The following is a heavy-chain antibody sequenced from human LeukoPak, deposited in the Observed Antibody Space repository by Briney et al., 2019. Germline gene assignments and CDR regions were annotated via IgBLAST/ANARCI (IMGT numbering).Heavy chain of an antibody. CDR3: ARQHPEQPYCSGGSCYSGWFDP. CDR1: GCRFISYW. D-gene: IGHD2-15*01. V-gene: IGHV5-51*01. Sequence: GEALKISCKGSGCRFISYWIGWGRRMPGKGREWMGIIYPGDSDTRYSPSFQGQVTISADKSISTAYLQWSSLKASDTAMYYCARQHPEQPYCSGGSCYSGWFDPWGQGTLVTVSS. CDR2: IYPGDSDT. J-gene: IGHJ5*02.